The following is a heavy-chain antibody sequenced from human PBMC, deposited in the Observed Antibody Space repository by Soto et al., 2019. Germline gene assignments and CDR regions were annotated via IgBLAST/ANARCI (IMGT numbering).Heavy chain of an antibody. D-gene: IGHD4-17*01. J-gene: IGHJ4*02. Sequence: QVQLVESGGGVVQPGRSLRLSCAASGFTFSSYGMHWVLQAPGKGLEWVAVIWYDGSNKYYADSVKGRFTISRDNSKNTLYLQMNSLRAEDTAVYYCSRSTVTYYFDYWGQGTLVTVSS. CDR3: SRSTVTYYFDY. CDR1: GFTFSSYG. V-gene: IGHV3-33*01. CDR2: IWYDGSNK.